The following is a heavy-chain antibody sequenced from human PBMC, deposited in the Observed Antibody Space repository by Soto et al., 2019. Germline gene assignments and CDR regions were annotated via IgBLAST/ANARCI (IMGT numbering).Heavy chain of an antibody. Sequence: QVQLVESGGGVVQPGRSLRLSCAASGFTFRNYGMHWVRQAPDKGLEWVSVIWYDGTQKYYADSVKGRFIISRDNSKKTLYLEMNSLRAEDTAVYYCARAGGTTVTGLWHFDSWGQGTLVTVSS. CDR1: GFTFRNYG. D-gene: IGHD4-17*01. CDR3: ARAGGTTVTGLWHFDS. J-gene: IGHJ4*02. CDR2: IWYDGTQK. V-gene: IGHV3-33*08.